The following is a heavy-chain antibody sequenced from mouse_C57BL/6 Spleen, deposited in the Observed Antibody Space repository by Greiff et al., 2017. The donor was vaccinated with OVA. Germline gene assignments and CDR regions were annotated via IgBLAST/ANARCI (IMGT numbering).Heavy chain of an antibody. CDR1: GFTFSSYA. V-gene: IGHV5-9-1*02. J-gene: IGHJ4*01. D-gene: IGHD2-14*01. CDR3: TRDRPRYAMDY. CDR2: ISSGGDYI. Sequence: DVQLQESGEGLVKPGGSLKLSCAASGFTFSSYAMSWVRQTPEKRLEWVAYISSGGDYIYYADTVKGRFTISRDNARNTLYLQMSSLKSEDTAMYYCTRDRPRYAMDYWGQGTSVTVSS.